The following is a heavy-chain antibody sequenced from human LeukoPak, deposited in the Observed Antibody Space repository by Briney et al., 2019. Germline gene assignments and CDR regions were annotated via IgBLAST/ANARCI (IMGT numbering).Heavy chain of an antibody. CDR1: GFTVSTKF. CDR2: IYDGGIT. V-gene: IGHV3-66*01. CDR3: ARDPEAFDI. Sequence: GGSLRLSCAASGFTVSTKFMSWVRQAPGKGLEWVSVIYDGGITYYADSVKGRFTISGDNSKNMLFLQMNSLRAEDTAVYYCARDPEAFDIWGQGTMVTVSS. J-gene: IGHJ3*02.